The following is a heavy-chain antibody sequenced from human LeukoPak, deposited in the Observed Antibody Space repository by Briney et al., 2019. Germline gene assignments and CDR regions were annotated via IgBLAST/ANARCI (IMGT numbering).Heavy chain of an antibody. V-gene: IGHV1-18*01. D-gene: IGHD4-17*01. CDR1: GYTFTSYG. CDR2: ISAYNGNT. Sequence: ASVKVSCKASGYTFTSYGISWVRQAPGQGLEWMGWISAYNGNTNYAQKLQGRVTMTTDTSTGTAYMELRSLRSDDTAVYYCARGGLDGDYPYYYYYMDVWGKGTTVTISS. J-gene: IGHJ6*03. CDR3: ARGGLDGDYPYYYYYMDV.